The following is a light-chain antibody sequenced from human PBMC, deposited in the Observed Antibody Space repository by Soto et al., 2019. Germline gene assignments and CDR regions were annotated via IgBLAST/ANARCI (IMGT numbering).Light chain of an antibody. V-gene: IGKV3-15*01. CDR3: HQHNNWPPIT. CDR1: QSIRSD. J-gene: IGKJ5*01. CDR2: GAS. Sequence: EIVMTQSPASLSVSPGERITVSCRASQSIRSDLAWYQHKPGQAPRLLMYGASTRATGTPARFSGSGSGTEFTLTISSLPSEDFAVYFCHQHNNWPPITFGQGTRLEIK.